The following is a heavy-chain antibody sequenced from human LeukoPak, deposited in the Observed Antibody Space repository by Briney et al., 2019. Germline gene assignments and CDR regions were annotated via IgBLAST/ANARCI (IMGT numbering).Heavy chain of an antibody. CDR2: ISYSGST. CDR3: ARDRGGISDILTGSPVPTFDY. V-gene: IGHV4-59*01. D-gene: IGHD3-9*01. J-gene: IGHJ4*02. CDR1: GGSISGYF. Sequence: PSETLSLTCTVSGGSISGYFWSWIRQPPGKGLEWLAYISYSGSTNYNPSLMSRVTISVDTTENQFSLKMSSVTAADTAVYYCARDRGGISDILTGSPVPTFDYWGQGILVTVSS.